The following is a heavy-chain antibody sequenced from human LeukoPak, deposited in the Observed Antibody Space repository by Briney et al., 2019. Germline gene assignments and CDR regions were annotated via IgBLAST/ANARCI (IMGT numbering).Heavy chain of an antibody. V-gene: IGHV4-59*01. CDR3: ARESSDNAFDI. CDR1: GGSISSYY. D-gene: IGHD3-10*01. CDR2: IYYSGST. J-gene: IGHJ3*02. Sequence: SETLSLTCTVSGGSISSYYWSWIRQPPGKGLEWIGYIYYSGSTNYNPSLKSRVTISVDTSKNQFSLKLSSVTAADTAVYYCARESSDNAFDIWGQGTMVTVSS.